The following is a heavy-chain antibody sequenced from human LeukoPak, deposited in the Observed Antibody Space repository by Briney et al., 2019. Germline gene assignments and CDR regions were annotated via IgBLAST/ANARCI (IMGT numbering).Heavy chain of an antibody. CDR1: GGTFSSYA. CDR2: IIPIFGTA. V-gene: IGHV1-69*05. D-gene: IGHD3-22*01. CDR3: ARELYYYDSSGYFDY. Sequence: SVKVSCKASGGTFSSYAICWVRQAPGQGLEWMGRIIPIFGTANYARKFQGRVTITTDESTSTAYMELSSLRSEDTAVYYCARELYYYDSSGYFDYWGQGTLVTVSS. J-gene: IGHJ4*02.